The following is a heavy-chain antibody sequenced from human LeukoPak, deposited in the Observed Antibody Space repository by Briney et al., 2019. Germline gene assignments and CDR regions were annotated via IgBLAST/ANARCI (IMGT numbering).Heavy chain of an antibody. CDR2: IYYSGTT. J-gene: IGHJ4*02. CDR3: ARGFDSKSTYFDY. CDR1: GGSISSYY. Sequence: PSETLSLTCTVSGGSISSYYWSWIRQPPGKGLEWIGYIYYSGTTKYNPSLRSRVTISVDTSKNQFSLRLTSVTAADTAVYYCARGFDSKSTYFDYWGQGTLVTVSS. D-gene: IGHD5-12*01. V-gene: IGHV4-59*01.